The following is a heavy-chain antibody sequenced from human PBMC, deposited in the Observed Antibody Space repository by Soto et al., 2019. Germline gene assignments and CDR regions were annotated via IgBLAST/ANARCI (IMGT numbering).Heavy chain of an antibody. V-gene: IGHV3-23*01. CDR2: IGGSGAST. CDR3: AKSGKGSSLFYYYMDV. D-gene: IGHD6-13*01. Sequence: EVQLLESGGGLVQPGGSLRLTCAASGFTFSSYAMSWVRLAPGKGLEWVSAIGGSGASTYYAESEKGRFTISRDNSRNTLHLQMNSLTAEDTAVYYCAKSGKGSSLFYYYMDVWGKGTAVIVSS. J-gene: IGHJ6*03. CDR1: GFTFSSYA.